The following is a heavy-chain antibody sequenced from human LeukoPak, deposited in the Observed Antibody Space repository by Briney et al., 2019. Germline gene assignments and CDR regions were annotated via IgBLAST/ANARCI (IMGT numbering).Heavy chain of an antibody. CDR1: GGSFSGYY. CDR2: INHSGST. J-gene: IGHJ4*02. V-gene: IGHV4-34*01. Sequence: SETLSLTCAVYGGSFSGYYWSWIRQPPGKGREWIGEINHSGSTNYNPSLKSRVTISVDTSKNQFSLKLSSVTAADTAVYYCASEYSSGRRFDYWGQGTLVTVSS. D-gene: IGHD6-19*01. CDR3: ASEYSSGRRFDY.